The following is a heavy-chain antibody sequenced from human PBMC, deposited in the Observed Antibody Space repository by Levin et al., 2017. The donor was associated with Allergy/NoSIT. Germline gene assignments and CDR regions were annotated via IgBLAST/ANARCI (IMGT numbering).Heavy chain of an antibody. Sequence: GESLKISCKASGYTFTSYGISWVRQAPGQGLEWMGWISAYNGNTNYAQKLQGRVTMTTDTSTSTAYMELRSLRSDDTAVYYCARDLKRDRQYVGATRSYYYYGMDVWGQGTTVTVSS. J-gene: IGHJ6*02. D-gene: IGHD1-26*01. V-gene: IGHV1-18*01. CDR2: ISAYNGNT. CDR3: ARDLKRDRQYVGATRSYYYYGMDV. CDR1: GYTFTSYG.